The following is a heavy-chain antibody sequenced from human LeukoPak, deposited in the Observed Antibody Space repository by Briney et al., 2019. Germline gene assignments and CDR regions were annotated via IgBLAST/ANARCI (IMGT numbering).Heavy chain of an antibody. Sequence: SETLSLTRAVSGYSISSGYYWGWIRQPPGKGLEWIGTIYHSGSTYYNPSLKSRVTISVDTSKNQFSLKLSSVTAADTAVYYCAGSHYDFWSGYDGGYFDYWGQGTLVTVSS. D-gene: IGHD3-3*01. J-gene: IGHJ4*02. CDR3: AGSHYDFWSGYDGGYFDY. CDR2: IYHSGST. CDR1: GYSISSGYY. V-gene: IGHV4-38-2*01.